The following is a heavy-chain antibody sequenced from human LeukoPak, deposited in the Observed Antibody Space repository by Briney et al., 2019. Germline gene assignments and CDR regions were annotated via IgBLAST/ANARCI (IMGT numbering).Heavy chain of an antibody. CDR1: GFTFNSYG. Sequence: GGSLRLSCAASGFTFNSYGMNWVRQAPGKGLEWVAFIQYDGSNKYYADSVKGRFTVSRDNSKRTFYLQMNDLRGEDTAIYYCTKAKGQSWLFSHYWGRGTLVTVSS. J-gene: IGHJ4*02. D-gene: IGHD3-22*01. V-gene: IGHV3-30*02. CDR2: IQYDGSNK. CDR3: TKAKGQSWLFSHY.